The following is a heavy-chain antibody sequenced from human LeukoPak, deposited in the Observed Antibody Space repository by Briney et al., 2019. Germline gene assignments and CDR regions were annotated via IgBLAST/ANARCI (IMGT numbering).Heavy chain of an antibody. CDR2: ISYSGNT. CDR3: ARQGGYIAPLAL. CDR1: GGSISSYY. D-gene: IGHD6-13*01. Sequence: PSETLSLTCTVSGGSISSYYWSWIRQPPGKGLEWIGYISYSGNTSYNPSLKSRVTISVDTSKNQFSLKLSSVTAADTAVYYCARQGGYIAPLALWGQGTLVTVSS. J-gene: IGHJ4*02. V-gene: IGHV4-59*08.